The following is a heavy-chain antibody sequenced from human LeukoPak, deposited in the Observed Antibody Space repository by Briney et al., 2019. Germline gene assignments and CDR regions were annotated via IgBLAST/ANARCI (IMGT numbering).Heavy chain of an antibody. Sequence: GGSLRLSCVASGFAFTTYPMNWVRQAPGKGLEWVSSISSSSSYIYYADSVKGRFTISRDNAKNSLYLQMNSLRAEDTAVYYCASICRSYYGSGSSCDYWGQGTLVTVSS. CDR3: ASICRSYYGSGSSCDY. J-gene: IGHJ4*02. CDR1: GFAFTTYP. V-gene: IGHV3-21*01. CDR2: ISSSSSYI. D-gene: IGHD3-10*01.